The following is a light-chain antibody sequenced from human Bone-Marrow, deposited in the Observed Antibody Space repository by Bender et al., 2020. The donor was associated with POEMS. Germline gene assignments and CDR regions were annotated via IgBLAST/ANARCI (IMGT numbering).Light chain of an antibody. CDR2: SNN. CDR1: SSNFGNNA. J-gene: IGLJ3*02. V-gene: IGLV1-44*01. CDR3: SLWDDSLNGWV. Sequence: QSVLTQPPPASGTPGQSVTISCPGTSSNFGNNAANWYQHVPGTAPKLLIYSNNQRHSGVPDRFSASTSGTSASLAISGLHSDDEADYYCSLWDDSLNGWVFGGGTKLTVL.